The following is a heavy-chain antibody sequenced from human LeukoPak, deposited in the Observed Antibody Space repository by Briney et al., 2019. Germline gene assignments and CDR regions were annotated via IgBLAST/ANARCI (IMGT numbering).Heavy chain of an antibody. Sequence: ASVKVSCKASGYTFTGYYMHWVRQAPGQGLEWMGWINPNSGGTNYAQKFQGRVTMTRDTSISTAYMELGRLRSDDTAVYYCARRIFGGVIVSPNDYWGQGTLVTVSS. CDR2: INPNSGGT. CDR3: ARRIFGGVIVSPNDY. J-gene: IGHJ4*02. CDR1: GYTFTGYY. V-gene: IGHV1-2*02. D-gene: IGHD3-16*02.